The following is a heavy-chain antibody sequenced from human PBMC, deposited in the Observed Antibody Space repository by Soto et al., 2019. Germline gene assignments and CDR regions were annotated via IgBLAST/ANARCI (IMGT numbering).Heavy chain of an antibody. J-gene: IGHJ4*02. D-gene: IGHD3-22*01. CDR2: ISSSGSTI. Sequence: PGGSLRLSCAASEFTFSDYYMSWIRQAPGKGLEWVSYISSSGSTIYYADSVKGRFTISRDNAKNSLYLQMNSLRAEDTAVYYCATYYYDSSGYYYRYWGQGTLVTVSS. CDR1: EFTFSDYY. V-gene: IGHV3-11*01. CDR3: ATYYYDSSGYYYRY.